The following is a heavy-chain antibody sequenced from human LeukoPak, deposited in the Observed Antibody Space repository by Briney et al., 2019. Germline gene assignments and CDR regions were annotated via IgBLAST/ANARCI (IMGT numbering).Heavy chain of an antibody. D-gene: IGHD3-10*01. CDR2: ISGSGGST. CDR1: GFTFSSYA. Sequence: GGSLRLSCAASGFTFSSYAMSWVRQAPGKGLEWVPAISGSGGSTYYADSVKGRFAISRDNSKNTLYLQMNSLRAEDTAVYYCAKAPPKPGSGSYYRLRALGYWGQGTLVTVSS. CDR3: AKAPPKPGSGSYYRLRALGY. V-gene: IGHV3-23*01. J-gene: IGHJ4*02.